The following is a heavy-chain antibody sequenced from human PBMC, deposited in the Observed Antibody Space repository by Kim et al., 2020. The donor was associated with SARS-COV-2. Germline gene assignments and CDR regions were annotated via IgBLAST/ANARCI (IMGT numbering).Heavy chain of an antibody. D-gene: IGHD3-9*01. CDR1: GFTFDDYA. J-gene: IGHJ4*02. V-gene: IGHV3-9*01. CDR2: ISWNSGSI. Sequence: GGSLRLFCAASGFTFDDYAMHWVRQAPGKGLEWVSGISWNSGSIGYADSVKGRFTISRDNAKNSLYLQMNSLRAEDTALYYCAVYDILTGYYDYWGQGTLVTVSS. CDR3: AVYDILTGYYDY.